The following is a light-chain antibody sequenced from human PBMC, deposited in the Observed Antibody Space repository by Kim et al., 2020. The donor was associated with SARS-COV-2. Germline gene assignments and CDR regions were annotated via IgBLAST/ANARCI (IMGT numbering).Light chain of an antibody. V-gene: IGLV6-57*03. CDR2: EDN. CDR1: SGSIASNY. Sequence: NFMLTQPHSVSESPGKTVTISCTRSSGSIASNYVQWYQQRPGSAPTTVIYEDNQRPSGVPDLFSGSIDSSSNSASLTISGLKTEDEADYYCQSYDSSRVFGGGTQLTVL. J-gene: IGLJ3*02. CDR3: QSYDSSRV.